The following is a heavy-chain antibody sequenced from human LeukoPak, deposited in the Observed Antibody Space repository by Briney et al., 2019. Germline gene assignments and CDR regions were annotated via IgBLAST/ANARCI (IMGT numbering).Heavy chain of an antibody. V-gene: IGHV3-53*01. Sequence: PGGSLRLSCAASGFTVSSNYMSWVRQAPGEGLEWVSVIYSGGSTYYAYSVKARFTISRDNSKNTMYLQMNSLRAEDTAVYYCARVPTTVTTVYFDYWGQGTLVTVSS. CDR3: ARVPTTVTTVYFDY. D-gene: IGHD4-17*01. CDR1: GFTVSSNY. J-gene: IGHJ4*02. CDR2: IYSGGST.